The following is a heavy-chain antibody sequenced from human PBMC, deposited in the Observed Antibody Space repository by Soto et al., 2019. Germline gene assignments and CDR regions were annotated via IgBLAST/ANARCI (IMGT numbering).Heavy chain of an antibody. J-gene: IGHJ6*02. CDR3: ARDLATSIDYYYGMDV. CDR1: GGSISSSNW. CDR2: IYHSGST. V-gene: IGHV4-4*02. Sequence: SETLSLTCAVSGGSISSSNWWSWVRQPPGKGLEWIGEIYHSGSTNYNPSLKSRVTISVDKSKNQFSLKLSSVTAADTAVYYCARDLATSIDYYYGMDVWGQGTTVTVSS. D-gene: IGHD5-12*01.